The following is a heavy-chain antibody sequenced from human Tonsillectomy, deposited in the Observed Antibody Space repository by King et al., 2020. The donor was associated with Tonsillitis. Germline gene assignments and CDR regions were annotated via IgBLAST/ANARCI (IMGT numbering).Heavy chain of an antibody. D-gene: IGHD2-21*02. J-gene: IGHJ4*02. CDR3: TRSGNCGGDCYYDY. V-gene: IGHV3-73*02. Sequence: VQLVESGGGLVQPGGSLKLSCAASGFTFSGSAMHLFRQASGKGLEWVGRIRSKANSYATAYAASVKGRFTISRDDSKNTAYLQMNSLKTEDTAVYYCTRSGNCGGDCYYDYWGQGTLVTVSS. CDR1: GFTFSGSA. CDR2: IRSKANSYAT.